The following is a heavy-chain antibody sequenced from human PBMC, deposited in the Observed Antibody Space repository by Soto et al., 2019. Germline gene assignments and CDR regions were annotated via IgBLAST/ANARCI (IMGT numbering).Heavy chain of an antibody. CDR1: GFTFSSYG. CDR2: ISYDGSNK. V-gene: IGHV3-30*03. CDR3: ATSGPDSSGYYPTPPFDY. J-gene: IGHJ4*02. D-gene: IGHD3-22*01. Sequence: QVQLVESGGGVVQPGRSLRLSCAASGFTFSSYGMHWVRQAPGKGLEWVAVISYDGSNKYYADSVKGRFTISRDNSKNTLYLQMNSLRAEDTAVYDCATSGPDSSGYYPTPPFDYWGQGTLVTVSS.